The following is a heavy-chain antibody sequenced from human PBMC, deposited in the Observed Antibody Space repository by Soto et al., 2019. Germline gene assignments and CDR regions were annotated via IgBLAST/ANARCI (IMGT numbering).Heavy chain of an antibody. J-gene: IGHJ6*03. V-gene: IGHV4-31*11. Sequence: QVQLQESGPGLVKPSQTLSLTCAVSGGSITTPGHYWSWIRQHPGEGLEWLGYTSYSGFSYYNPSLQSRITISLDTSKNQFSLQLTSVTAADTAIYFCARNRGDTPNSYYMDVWGRGTTVAVSS. CDR2: TSYSGFS. D-gene: IGHD3-10*01. CDR3: ARNRGDTPNSYYMDV. CDR1: GGSITTPGHY.